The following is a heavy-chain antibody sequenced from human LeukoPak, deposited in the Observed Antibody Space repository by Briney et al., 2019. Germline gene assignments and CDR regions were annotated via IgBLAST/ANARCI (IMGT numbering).Heavy chain of an antibody. V-gene: IGHV3-21*01. CDR3: ARDLNYDFWSGYYSPSGY. D-gene: IGHD3-3*01. J-gene: IGHJ4*02. CDR2: ISSSSSYI. CDR1: GFTFSSYS. Sequence: GGSLRLSCAASGFTFSSYSMNWVRQAPGKGLEWVSSISSSSSYIYYADSVKGRFTISRDNAKNSLYLQMNSLRAEDTAEYYCARDLNYDFWSGYYSPSGYWGQGTLVTVSS.